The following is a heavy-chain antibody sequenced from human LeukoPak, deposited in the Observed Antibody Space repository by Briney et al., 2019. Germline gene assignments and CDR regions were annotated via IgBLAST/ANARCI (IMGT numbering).Heavy chain of an antibody. Sequence: GGSLRLSCAASGFTFSSYSMNWVRQAPGKGLEWVSYISSSSSTIYYADSVKGRFTNSRDNAKNSLYLQMNSLRAEDTAVYYCARDQVVTTVTTTFDYWGQGTLVTVSS. CDR3: ARDQVVTTVTTTFDY. CDR1: GFTFSSYS. V-gene: IGHV3-48*01. J-gene: IGHJ4*02. D-gene: IGHD4-11*01. CDR2: ISSSSSTI.